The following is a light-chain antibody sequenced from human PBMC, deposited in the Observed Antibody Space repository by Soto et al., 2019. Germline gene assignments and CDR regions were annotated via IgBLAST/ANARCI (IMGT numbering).Light chain of an antibody. CDR1: SSDVGGYNY. CDR3: CSCAGSYSYV. CDR2: DVS. V-gene: IGLV2-11*01. Sequence: QSALTQPRSVSGSPGQSVTISCTGTSSDVGGYNYVSWYQQHPGKAPRLMIYDVSKRPSGVPDRFSGSKSGNTGSLTISGVQGGVEVVSLCCSCAGSYSYVFGTGTKLTVL. J-gene: IGLJ1*01.